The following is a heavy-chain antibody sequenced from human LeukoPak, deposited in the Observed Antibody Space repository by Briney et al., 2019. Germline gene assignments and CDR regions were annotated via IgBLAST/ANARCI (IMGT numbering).Heavy chain of an antibody. J-gene: IGHJ6*02. Sequence: GGSLRLSCGASGFTFGTYCRHWVRQDPGKGLVWVSRINSDGSSTTYADSVKGRFTISRDNAKNTLYLQMNSLRAEDTGVYYCARDIYSRMDVWGQGTTVTVSS. CDR2: INSDGSST. V-gene: IGHV3-74*01. CDR1: GFTFGTYC. CDR3: ARDIYSRMDV.